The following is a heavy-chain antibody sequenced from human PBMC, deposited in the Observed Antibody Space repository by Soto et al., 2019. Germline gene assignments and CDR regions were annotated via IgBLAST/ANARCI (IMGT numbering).Heavy chain of an antibody. CDR2: ISAYNGNT. J-gene: IGHJ4*02. CDR3: AREQVTRVRGIISLNYFDY. Sequence: GASVKVSCKASGYTFTSYGISWVRQAPGQGLEWMGWISAYNGNTNYAQKLQGRVTMTTDTSTSTAYMELRSLRSDDTAVYYFAREQVTRVRGIISLNYFDYWGQGSLVTVSS. D-gene: IGHD3-10*01. CDR1: GYTFTSYG. V-gene: IGHV1-18*01.